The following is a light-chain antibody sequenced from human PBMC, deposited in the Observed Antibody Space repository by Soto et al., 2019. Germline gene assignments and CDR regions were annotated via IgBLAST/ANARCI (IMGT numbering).Light chain of an antibody. Sequence: EIVLTQSPVTLSVSPGEGATLSCRASQSVAGDLAWFQQTPGQVPRLLIYGASTRATGVPARFRGSGSGTDFTLTISSLESGDFAVYYCQQYNNWTLTFGGGTNVEIK. J-gene: IGKJ4*01. V-gene: IGKV3-15*01. CDR3: QQYNNWTLT. CDR1: QSVAGD. CDR2: GAS.